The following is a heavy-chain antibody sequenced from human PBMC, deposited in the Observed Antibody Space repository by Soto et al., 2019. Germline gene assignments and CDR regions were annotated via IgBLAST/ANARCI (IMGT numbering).Heavy chain of an antibody. CDR2: IYYSGST. CDR1: GGSISSSSYY. Sequence: PSETLSLTCTVSGGSISSSSYYWGWIRQPPGKGLEWIGSIYYSGSTYYNPSLKSRVTIAVDTSKNQFSLQLNSVTAADTAVYYCASHGGPHTPLRAFDFWGPGTMVTVSS. V-gene: IGHV4-39*01. D-gene: IGHD3-16*01. CDR3: ASHGGPHTPLRAFDF. J-gene: IGHJ3*01.